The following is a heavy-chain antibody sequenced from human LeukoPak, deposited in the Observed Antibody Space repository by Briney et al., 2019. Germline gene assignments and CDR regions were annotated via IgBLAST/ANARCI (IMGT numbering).Heavy chain of an antibody. D-gene: IGHD3-3*01. CDR2: IYYSGST. J-gene: IGHJ6*02. Sequence: SQTLSLTCTVSGGSLSSGGYYWSWIRQHPGKGLEWIGYIYYSGSTYYNPSLKSRVTISVDTSKNQFSLKLSSVTAADTAVYYCASTDSYYYYGMDVWGQGTTVTVSS. CDR3: ASTDSYYYYGMDV. V-gene: IGHV4-31*03. CDR1: GGSLSSGGYY.